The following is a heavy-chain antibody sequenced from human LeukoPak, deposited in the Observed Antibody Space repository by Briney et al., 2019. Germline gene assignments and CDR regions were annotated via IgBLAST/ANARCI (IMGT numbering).Heavy chain of an antibody. Sequence: EASVKVSCKASGYTFTGYYMHWVRQAPGQGLEWMGWINPNSGGTNYAQKFQGRVTMTRDTSISTAYMELSRLRSDDTAVYYCAREVLWFGELFRGDYFDYWGQGTLVTVSS. CDR2: INPNSGGT. J-gene: IGHJ4*02. CDR1: GYTFTGYY. CDR3: AREVLWFGELFRGDYFDY. V-gene: IGHV1-2*02. D-gene: IGHD3-10*01.